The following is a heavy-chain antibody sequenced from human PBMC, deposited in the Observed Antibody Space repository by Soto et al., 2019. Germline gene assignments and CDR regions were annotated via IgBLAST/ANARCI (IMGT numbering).Heavy chain of an antibody. V-gene: IGHV3-48*03. Sequence: PVGSLRLSCAVSGFNFRTSEMYWVRQAPGKGLQWLSFIRSSDNSIYYADSVEGRLTISGDNAKNSVYLQMNSLRVEDTGLYYCASSGWGMTGTPYLDYWGPGILVTVSS. CDR3: ASSGWGMTGTPYLDY. D-gene: IGHD1-1*01. CDR1: GFNFRTSE. J-gene: IGHJ4*02. CDR2: IRSSDNSI.